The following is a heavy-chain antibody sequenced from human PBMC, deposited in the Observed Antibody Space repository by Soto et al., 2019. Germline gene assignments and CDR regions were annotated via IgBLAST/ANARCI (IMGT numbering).Heavy chain of an antibody. Sequence: QVQLVESGGGVVQPGRSLRLSCAASGFTFSTYGMHWVRQAPGKGLEWVAVIWYAGSNKYYADSVKGRFTISRDNSKNTLYLKMNSLRAEDTAVYYCARGTVHFDYWGQGTLVTVSS. CDR3: ARGTVHFDY. D-gene: IGHD4-17*01. V-gene: IGHV3-33*01. CDR2: IWYAGSNK. CDR1: GFTFSTYG. J-gene: IGHJ4*02.